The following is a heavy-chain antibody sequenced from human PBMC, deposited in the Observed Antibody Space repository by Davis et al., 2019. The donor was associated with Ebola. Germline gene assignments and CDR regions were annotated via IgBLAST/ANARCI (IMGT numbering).Heavy chain of an antibody. Sequence: SLKISCAASGFTFDDYAMHWVRQAPGKGLEWVSGISWNSGSIGYADSVKGRFTISRDNAKNSLYLQMNSLRAEDTAVYYCARDKAGSNYWGQGTLVTVSS. V-gene: IGHV3-9*01. CDR2: ISWNSGSI. CDR3: ARDKAGSNY. J-gene: IGHJ4*02. CDR1: GFTFDDYA.